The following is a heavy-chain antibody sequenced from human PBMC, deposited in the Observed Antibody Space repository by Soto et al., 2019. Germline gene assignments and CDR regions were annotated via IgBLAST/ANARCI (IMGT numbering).Heavy chain of an antibody. CDR1: GGSFSGYY. CDR3: ARGLFYGSGSLNWFDP. D-gene: IGHD3-10*01. J-gene: IGHJ5*02. Sequence: PSETLSLTCAVYGGSFSGYYWSWIRQPPGKGLEWIGEINHSGSTNYNPSIKSRVTIAVDTSKNQFSLKLRYVTAADTAVFYCARGLFYGSGSLNWFDPWGQGTLVTVSS. V-gene: IGHV4-34*01. CDR2: INHSGST.